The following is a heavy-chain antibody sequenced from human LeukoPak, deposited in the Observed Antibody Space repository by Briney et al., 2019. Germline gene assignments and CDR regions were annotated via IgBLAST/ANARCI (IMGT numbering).Heavy chain of an antibody. D-gene: IGHD1-26*01. CDR3: ARGSGSYYAFDI. V-gene: IGHV6-1*01. Sequence: SQTLSLTCAISGDSVSSNSATWNWIRQSPSRGLEWLGRTYYRSKWFSDYAVSVESRTTFNPDTSKNQLSLQLNSVTPEDTAVYYCARGSGSYYAFDIWGQGTMVTVSS. J-gene: IGHJ3*02. CDR1: GDSVSSNSAT. CDR2: TYYRSKWFS.